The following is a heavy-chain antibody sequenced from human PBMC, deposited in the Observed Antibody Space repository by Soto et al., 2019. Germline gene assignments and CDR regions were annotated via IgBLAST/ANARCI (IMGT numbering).Heavy chain of an antibody. J-gene: IGHJ6*04. CDR1: GGTFSSYA. CDR2: IIPIFSTV. D-gene: IGHD2-21*01. CDR3: ARDLSSYDTNYYGMDG. V-gene: IGHV1-69*06. Sequence: QVQLVQAGAEVKKPGSSVKVYCKASGGTFSSYAISWVRQAPGQGLEWMGGIIPIFSTVNYAKKFLGRVTITADKSTSTAYMEKSRLRSEDTAVYYCARDLSSYDTNYYGMDGWGKGTTVTVS.